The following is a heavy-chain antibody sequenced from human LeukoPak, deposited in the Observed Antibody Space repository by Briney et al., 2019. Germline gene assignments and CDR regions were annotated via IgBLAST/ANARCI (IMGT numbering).Heavy chain of an antibody. D-gene: IGHD5-12*01. V-gene: IGHV4-34*01. CDR3: ARRGYSGYDR. CDR2: INHSGST. Sequence: SETLSLTCAVYGGSFSGYYWSWIRQPPGKGLEWIGEINHSGSTNYNPSLKSRVTISVDTSKNQFSLKLSSVTAADTAVYYRARRGYSGYDRWGQGTLVTVSS. J-gene: IGHJ4*02. CDR1: GGSFSGYY.